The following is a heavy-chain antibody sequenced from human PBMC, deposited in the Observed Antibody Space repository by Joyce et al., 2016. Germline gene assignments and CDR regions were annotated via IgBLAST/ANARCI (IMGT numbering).Heavy chain of an antibody. CDR1: GSTFSSSS. Sequence: QLVESGGGVVKPGGSLRLSCEASGSTFSSSSMSWFRQAQGKGREWVAAISGTSNYIFHAETVRGRFTVSRDNAKKTLYLQMNSLRAEDSAVFYCARGGISYYYAMDVWGQGTTVTVSS. J-gene: IGHJ6*02. CDR3: ARGGISYYYAMDV. V-gene: IGHV3-21*01. CDR2: ISGTSNYI. D-gene: IGHD3-16*01.